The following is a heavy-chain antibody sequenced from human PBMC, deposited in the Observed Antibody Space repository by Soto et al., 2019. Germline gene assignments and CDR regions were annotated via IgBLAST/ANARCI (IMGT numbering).Heavy chain of an antibody. CDR3: ARRTDGTGAYIDY. V-gene: IGHV5-51*01. J-gene: IGHJ4*02. CDR1: GYRFTSYW. Sequence: ESLKISCKGSGYRFTSYWIAWVRQMPVKGLEWMGIIYAGDSDTRYGPSFQGQVTISADKSISTAYLQWSSLKASDTAMYYCARRTDGTGAYIDYWGQGTLVTVSS. CDR2: IYAGDSDT.